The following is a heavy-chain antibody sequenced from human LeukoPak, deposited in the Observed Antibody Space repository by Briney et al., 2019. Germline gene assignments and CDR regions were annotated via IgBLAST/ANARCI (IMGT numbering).Heavy chain of an antibody. Sequence: SETLSLTCTVSGGSISSSSYYWGWIRQPPGKGLEWIGKINHSGSTNYNPSLKSRVTISVDTSKNQFSLKLSSVTAADTAVYYCARGPRRITMIVVVKAFDIWGQGTMVTVSS. V-gene: IGHV4-39*07. J-gene: IGHJ3*02. CDR2: INHSGST. CDR3: ARGPRRITMIVVVKAFDI. CDR1: GGSISSSSYY. D-gene: IGHD3-22*01.